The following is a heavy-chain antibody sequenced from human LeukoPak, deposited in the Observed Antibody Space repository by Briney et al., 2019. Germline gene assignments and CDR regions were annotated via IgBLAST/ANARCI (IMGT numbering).Heavy chain of an antibody. Sequence: PGRSLTVSCVASGFKFDDYVMYWVRQPPGKGLEWVSAITWNSAFIAYADSVKGRFTVSRDNANNSLYLHMNSLRPEDTASYYCATGGAPTYWGQGTPVTVPS. CDR2: ITWNSAFI. V-gene: IGHV3-9*01. CDR1: GFKFDDYV. D-gene: IGHD1-1*01. J-gene: IGHJ4*02. CDR3: ATGGAPTY.